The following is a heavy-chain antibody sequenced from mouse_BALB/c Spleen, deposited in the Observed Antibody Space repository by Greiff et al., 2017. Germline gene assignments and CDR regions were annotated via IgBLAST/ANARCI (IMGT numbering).Heavy chain of an antibody. CDR1: GFTFSSYA. D-gene: IGHD1-1*01. CDR2: ISSGGSYT. Sequence: EVQGVESGGGLVKPGGSLKLSCAASGFTFSSYAMSWVRQTPEKRLEWVATISSGGSYTYYPDSVKGRFTISRDNAKNTLYLQMSSLRSEDTAMYYCARKGYGSSSYFDYWGQGTTLTVSS. CDR3: ARKGYGSSSYFDY. J-gene: IGHJ2*01. V-gene: IGHV5-9-3*01.